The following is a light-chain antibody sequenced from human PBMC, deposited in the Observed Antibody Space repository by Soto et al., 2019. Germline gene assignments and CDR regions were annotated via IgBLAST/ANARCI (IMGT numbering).Light chain of an antibody. J-gene: IGKJ3*01. V-gene: IGKV3-20*01. Sequence: EIVLTQSPSTLSVSPGQRATLSCRASQSISRNLAWYQQKPGQAPRLLIYGASNRATGIPDRFSGSGSGTDFTLTISRLEPEDFALYYCQHYDTPFTFGPGTKVDIK. CDR1: QSISRN. CDR3: QHYDTPFT. CDR2: GAS.